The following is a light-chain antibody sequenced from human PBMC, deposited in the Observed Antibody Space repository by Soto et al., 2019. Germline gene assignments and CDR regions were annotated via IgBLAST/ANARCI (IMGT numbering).Light chain of an antibody. Sequence: QSVLTQPASVSGSPGQSITISCTGTSNDVGAYNYGSWYQQHPGKAPKLMIYEVSNRPSGVSNRFSGSKSGNTASLTISGLQAEDEADYYCSSYTTSSTVIFGGGTKLTVL. CDR1: SNDVGAYNY. J-gene: IGLJ2*01. CDR2: EVS. V-gene: IGLV2-14*01. CDR3: SSYTTSSTVI.